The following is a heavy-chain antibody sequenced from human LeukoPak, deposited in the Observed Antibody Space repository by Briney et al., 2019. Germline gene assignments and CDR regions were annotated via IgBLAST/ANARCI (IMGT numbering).Heavy chain of an antibody. CDR1: GYTLTELS. CDR2: FDPEDGET. J-gene: IGHJ4*02. V-gene: IGHV1-24*01. D-gene: IGHD3-22*01. Sequence: GASVKVSCKVSGYTLTELSMHWVRQAPGKGLEWMGGFDPEDGETIYAQKFQGRVTITADESTSTAYMELSSLRSEDTAVYYCARDGGDSSGYYLPSLDYWGQGTLVTVSS. CDR3: ARDGGDSSGYYLPSLDY.